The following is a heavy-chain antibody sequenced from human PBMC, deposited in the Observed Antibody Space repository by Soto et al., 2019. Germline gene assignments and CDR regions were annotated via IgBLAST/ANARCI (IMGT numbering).Heavy chain of an antibody. CDR3: ATKVDYGGWFDP. D-gene: IGHD3-10*01. V-gene: IGHV4-4*07. J-gene: IGHJ5*02. CDR2: MSNGGTT. CDR1: GASIRDKY. Sequence: QVQLQESGPGLVKPSETLSLTCSISGASIRDKYWSWLRQPAEKGLEFIGRMSNGGTTIYNPSLNSRVTMSPDTSKTHFSQKLTSVTAADTAVYYCATKVDYGGWFDPWGQGTLVTVSS.